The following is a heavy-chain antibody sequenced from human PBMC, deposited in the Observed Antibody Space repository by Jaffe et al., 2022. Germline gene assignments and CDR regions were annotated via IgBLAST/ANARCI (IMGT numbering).Heavy chain of an antibody. D-gene: IGHD3-10*01. CDR3: ARNFGSGPYPGQFET. J-gene: IGHJ5*02. Sequence: QVQLQESGPGLVKPSGTLSLTCAVSGDSIRSGPWWSWIRQSPSKGLEWIGEIDHSGGINYNPALESRLALSVDKSKNQFSLRLNSATAADTAVYYCARNFGSGPYPGQFETWGQGTLVTVSS. CDR2: IDHSGGI. CDR1: GDSIRSGPW. V-gene: IGHV4-4*02.